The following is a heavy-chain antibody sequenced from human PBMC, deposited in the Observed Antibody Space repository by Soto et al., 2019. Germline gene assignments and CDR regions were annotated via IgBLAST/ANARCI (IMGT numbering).Heavy chain of an antibody. V-gene: IGHV1-3*01. Sequence: GASVKVFCKASGYTFTSYAMHWVRQAPGQRLEWMGWINAGNGNTKYSQKFQGRVTITRDTSASTAYMELSSLRSEDTAVYYCARSSLQWLLPTSDAFDIWGQGTMVTVSS. CDR1: GYTFTSYA. D-gene: IGHD6-19*01. J-gene: IGHJ3*02. CDR3: ARSSLQWLLPTSDAFDI. CDR2: INAGNGNT.